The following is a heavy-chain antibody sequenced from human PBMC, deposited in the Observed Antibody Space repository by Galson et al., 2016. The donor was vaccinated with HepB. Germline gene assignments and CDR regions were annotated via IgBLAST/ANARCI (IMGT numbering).Heavy chain of an antibody. D-gene: IGHD6-19*01. J-gene: IGHJ4*02. CDR2: ITGGDGDT. V-gene: IGHV3-23*01. CDR1: AFNLSNYG. CDR3: AKVSLSVTGGDY. Sequence: SLRLSCAASAFNLSNYGMSWVRQAPGRGLDWVSVITGGDGDTDYADSVEGRFTISRDNSKNMLYLQMNSLKFEDTAVYYCAKVSLSVTGGDYWGRGTLVTVSS.